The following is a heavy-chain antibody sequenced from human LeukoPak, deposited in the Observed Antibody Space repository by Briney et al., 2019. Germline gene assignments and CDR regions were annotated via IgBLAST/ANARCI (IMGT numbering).Heavy chain of an antibody. CDR1: GYTFTGYY. CDR2: INPNSGGT. Sequence: GASVKVSCKASGYTFTGYYMNWVRQAPGQGLEWMGWINPNSGGTNYAQKFQGRVTMTRDTSISTAYMELSRLRSDDTAVYYCARSPNSSSWFDPWGQGTLVTVSS. D-gene: IGHD6-13*01. V-gene: IGHV1-2*02. J-gene: IGHJ5*02. CDR3: ARSPNSSSWFDP.